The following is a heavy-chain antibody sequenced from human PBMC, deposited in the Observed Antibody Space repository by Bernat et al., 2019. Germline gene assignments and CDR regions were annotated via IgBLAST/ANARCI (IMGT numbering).Heavy chain of an antibody. D-gene: IGHD3-10*01. CDR2: ISGSGGST. Sequence: EVQLLESGGGLVQPGGSLRLSCAASGFTFSSYAMSWVRQAPGKGLEWVSAISGSGGSTYYADSVKGRFTISRDNSKNTLYLQMNSLRAEDAAVYYCAKDLWFGEFLGGMDVWGQGTTVTVSS. CDR1: GFTFSSYA. CDR3: AKDLWFGEFLGGMDV. V-gene: IGHV3-23*01. J-gene: IGHJ6*02.